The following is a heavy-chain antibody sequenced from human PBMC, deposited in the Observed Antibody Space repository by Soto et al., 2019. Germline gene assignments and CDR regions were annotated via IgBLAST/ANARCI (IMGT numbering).Heavy chain of an antibody. V-gene: IGHV1-69*04. CDR2: IIPILGIA. CDR3: ARDGPIAARDDAFDI. CDR1: GGTFSSYT. Sequence: SVKVSCKASGGTFSSYTISWVRQAPGQGLEWMGRIIPILGIANYAQKFQGRVTITADKSTSTAYMELSSLRSEDTAVYYCARDGPIAARDDAFDIWGQGTIVTVSS. J-gene: IGHJ3*02. D-gene: IGHD6-6*01.